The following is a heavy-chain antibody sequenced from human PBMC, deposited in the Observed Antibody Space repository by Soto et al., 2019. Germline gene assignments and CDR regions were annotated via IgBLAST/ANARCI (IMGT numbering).Heavy chain of an antibody. D-gene: IGHD2-2*01. CDR1: GGSISYNSYD. Sequence: TSETLSLTCSVSGGSISYNSYDWGWIRQPPGKGLEWIGGIFYTGTTYYSPSLKDRVTMSMDTSKNSFSVNLTSVTAADTAVYFCARLVVVAPVASVWGQGTLVTVSS. J-gene: IGHJ4*02. CDR2: IFYTGTT. V-gene: IGHV4-39*02. CDR3: ARLVVVAPVASV.